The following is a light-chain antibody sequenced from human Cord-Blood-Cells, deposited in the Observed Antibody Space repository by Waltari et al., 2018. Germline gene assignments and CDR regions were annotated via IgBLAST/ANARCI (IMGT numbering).Light chain of an antibody. CDR1: SSDVGGYNY. Sequence: QSALTQPASVSGSPGQSLTISCTGTSSDVGGYNYVSWYQQHPGKAPNLMIYDVSKRPSGVSNRFSGSKSGNTASLTISGLQAEDEADYYCSSYTSSSTSVVFGGGTKLTVL. J-gene: IGLJ2*01. CDR3: SSYTSSSTSVV. CDR2: DVS. V-gene: IGLV2-14*01.